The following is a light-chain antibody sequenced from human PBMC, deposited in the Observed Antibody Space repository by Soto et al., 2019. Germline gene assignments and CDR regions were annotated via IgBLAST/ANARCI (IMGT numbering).Light chain of an antibody. CDR3: SSYTSSSTPHV. V-gene: IGLV2-14*01. Sequence: QSVLTQPAAVSGSPGQSITISCTGTTSDVGGYNYVSWYQQHPGEAPKLMIYDVSNRPSGVSNRFSGSKSGNTASLSISGLLADDEADYFCSSYTSSSTPHVFGTGT. CDR2: DVS. J-gene: IGLJ1*01. CDR1: TSDVGGYNY.